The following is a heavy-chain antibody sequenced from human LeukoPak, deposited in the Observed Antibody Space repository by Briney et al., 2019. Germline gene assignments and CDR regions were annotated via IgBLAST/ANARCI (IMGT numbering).Heavy chain of an antibody. CDR3: AKDGIAARPGYYYYYYMDV. CDR2: ISSSGSTI. CDR1: EFTFSDYY. D-gene: IGHD6-6*01. Sequence: GGSLRLSCAASEFTFSDYYMSWIRQAPGKGLEWVSYISSSGSTIYYEDSVKGRFTISRDNAKNSLYLQMNSLRAEDTAVYYCAKDGIAARPGYYYYYYMDVWGKGTTVTVSS. J-gene: IGHJ6*03. V-gene: IGHV3-11*04.